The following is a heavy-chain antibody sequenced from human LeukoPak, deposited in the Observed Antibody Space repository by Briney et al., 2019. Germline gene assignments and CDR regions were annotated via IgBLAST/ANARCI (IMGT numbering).Heavy chain of an antibody. D-gene: IGHD5-18*01. CDR1: GDSIRNSY. CDR2: IPTSGDI. J-gene: IGHJ6*03. Sequence: SETLSLTCTVSGDSIRNSYWSWIRQPPGKGLEWIGYIPTSGDINYNPSLKSRVTISLQTSKNQVSLKVNSVTAADAAVYFCARVKANTAMALQYYHYYMDVWGKGTTVIVSS. V-gene: IGHV4-59*01. CDR3: ARVKANTAMALQYYHYYMDV.